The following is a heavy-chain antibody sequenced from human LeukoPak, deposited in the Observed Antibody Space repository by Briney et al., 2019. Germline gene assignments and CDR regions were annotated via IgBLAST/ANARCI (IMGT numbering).Heavy chain of an antibody. CDR3: ARSLTIFGVDFYYFDY. D-gene: IGHD3-3*01. Sequence: SVKVSCKASGGTFSSYAISWVRQAPGQGLEWMGGIIPILGTANYAQKFQGRVTITADESTSTAYMELSSLRSEDTAVYYCARSLTIFGVDFYYFDYWGQGTLVTVSS. CDR1: GGTFSSYA. CDR2: IIPILGTA. V-gene: IGHV1-69*13. J-gene: IGHJ4*02.